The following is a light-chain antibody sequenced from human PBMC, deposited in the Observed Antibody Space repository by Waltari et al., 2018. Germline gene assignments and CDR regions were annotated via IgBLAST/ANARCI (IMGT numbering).Light chain of an antibody. V-gene: IGLV8-61*01. CDR1: SGSLSSTSY. CDR3: LLYMGSGSWV. Sequence: QTVVTQEPSLSVSPGGTVTLTCALSSGSLSSTSYASWYQQTPGQAPRTLVYKAASRSSGVPDRFSGSILGNKAALTITGAQADDESDYYCLLYMGSGSWVFGGGTKLTVL. CDR2: KAA. J-gene: IGLJ3*02.